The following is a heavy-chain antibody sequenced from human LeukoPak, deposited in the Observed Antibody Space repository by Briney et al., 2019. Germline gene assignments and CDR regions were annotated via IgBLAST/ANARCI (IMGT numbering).Heavy chain of an antibody. CDR3: ARSPIVVRPTYSYYYGMDV. Sequence: PGKSLRLSCAASGFTVSNYGMNWVRQAPGKGLEWVAVVSYDGVNNYYADSVKGRFTISRDNSRNTLYLQVNSLKAEDTAVYYCARSPIVVRPTYSYYYGMDVWGQGTTVTVSS. CDR2: VSYDGVNN. V-gene: IGHV3-30*03. D-gene: IGHD2-15*01. J-gene: IGHJ6*02. CDR1: GFTVSNYG.